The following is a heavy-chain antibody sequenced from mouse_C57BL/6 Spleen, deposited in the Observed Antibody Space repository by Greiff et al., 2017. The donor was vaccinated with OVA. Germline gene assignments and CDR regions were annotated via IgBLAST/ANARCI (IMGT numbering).Heavy chain of an antibody. J-gene: IGHJ3*01. CDR2: ISSGSSTI. V-gene: IGHV5-17*01. D-gene: IGHD1-1*01. CDR1: GFTFSDYG. CDR3: ARSRDYGSSQFAY. Sequence: EVKLVESGGGLVKPGGSLKLSCAASGFTFSDYGMHWVRQAPEKGLEWVAYISSGSSTIYYADTVKGRFTISRDNAKNTLFLQMTSLRSEDTAMYYCARSRDYGSSQFAYWGQGTLVTVSA.